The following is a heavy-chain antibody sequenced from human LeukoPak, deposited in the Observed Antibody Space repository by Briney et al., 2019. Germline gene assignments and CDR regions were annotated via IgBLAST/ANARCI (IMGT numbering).Heavy chain of an antibody. J-gene: IGHJ4*02. CDR1: GGSISSGDYY. D-gene: IGHD3-22*01. CDR2: IYYGGST. CDR3: ARQAIMVINLNGY. Sequence: ASQTLSLTCTVSGGSISSGDYYWSWIRQPPGKGLEWIGYIYYGGSTYYNPSLKSRVTISVDTSKNQFSLKLSSVTAADTAVYYCARQAIMVINLNGYWGQGTLVTVSS. V-gene: IGHV4-30-4*08.